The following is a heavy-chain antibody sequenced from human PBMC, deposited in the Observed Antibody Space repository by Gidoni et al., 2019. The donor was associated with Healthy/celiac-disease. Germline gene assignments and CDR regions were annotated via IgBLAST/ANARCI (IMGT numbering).Heavy chain of an antibody. J-gene: IGHJ6*02. CDR1: GGSISSGDYY. V-gene: IGHV4-30-4*01. D-gene: IGHD2-2*01. CDR3: ARGVGSCSSTSCYEHYYYGMDV. Sequence: QVQLQESGPGLVKPSQTLSLTCTVSGGSISSGDYYWSWIRQPPGKGLEWIGYIYYSGSTYYNPSLKSRVTISVDTSKNQFSLKLSSVTAADTAVYYCARGVGSCSSTSCYEHYYYGMDVWGQGTTVTVSS. CDR2: IYYSGST.